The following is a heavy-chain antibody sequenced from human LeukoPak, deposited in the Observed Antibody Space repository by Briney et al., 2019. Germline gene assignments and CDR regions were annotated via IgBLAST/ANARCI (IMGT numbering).Heavy chain of an antibody. CDR1: GGSISSYY. CDR3: ARRLGDSSGWRRDY. D-gene: IGHD6-19*01. Sequence: SETLSLTCTVSGGSISSYYWSWIRQPPGKGLEWIGYIYYSGSTNYNPSLKSRVTISVDTSKNQFSLKLSSVTAADTAVYYCARRLGDSSGWRRDYWGQGTLVTVSS. CDR2: IYYSGST. V-gene: IGHV4-59*12. J-gene: IGHJ4*02.